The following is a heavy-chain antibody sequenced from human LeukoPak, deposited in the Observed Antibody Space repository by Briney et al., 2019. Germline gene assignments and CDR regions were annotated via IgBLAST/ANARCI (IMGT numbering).Heavy chain of an antibody. CDR2: IDPSDSYT. J-gene: IGHJ4*02. Sequence: MRGESLKISCKASGYTFTTYWINWVRQMPGKGLEWMGRIDPSDSYTDYSPSFQGHVTISADKSISTAFLQWSSLKASDTAMYYCARQTTQGFDHWGQGTLVSVSS. V-gene: IGHV5-10-1*01. CDR3: ARQTTQGFDH. D-gene: IGHD4-17*01. CDR1: GYTFTTYW.